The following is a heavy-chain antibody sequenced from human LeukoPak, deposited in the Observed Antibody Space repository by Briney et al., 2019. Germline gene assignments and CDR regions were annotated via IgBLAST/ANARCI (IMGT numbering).Heavy chain of an antibody. J-gene: IGHJ4*02. CDR1: GFTFSSYA. Sequence: GSLRLSCAASGFTFSSYAMHWIRQPPGKGLEWIGEINHSGSTNYNPSLKSRVTISVDTSKNQFSLKLSSVTAADTAVYYCARVVRWELLPLTNAFDIWGQGTLVTVSS. CDR2: INHSGST. CDR3: ARVVRWELLPLTNAFDI. V-gene: IGHV4-34*01. D-gene: IGHD1-26*01.